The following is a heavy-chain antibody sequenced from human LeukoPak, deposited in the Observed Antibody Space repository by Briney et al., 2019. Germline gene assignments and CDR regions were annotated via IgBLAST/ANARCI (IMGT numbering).Heavy chain of an antibody. J-gene: IGHJ6*02. Sequence: GTSLRLSCAASGFTFSNAWMSWVRQAPGKGLEWVGRIKSKTDDGTTDYAAPVKGRFTISRDDSKNTLYLQMNSLKTEDTAVYYCTTVDIVVVPAALEDYYGMDVWGQGTTVTVSS. D-gene: IGHD2-2*01. CDR2: IKSKTDDGTT. CDR1: GFTFSNAW. CDR3: TTVDIVVVPAALEDYYGMDV. V-gene: IGHV3-15*01.